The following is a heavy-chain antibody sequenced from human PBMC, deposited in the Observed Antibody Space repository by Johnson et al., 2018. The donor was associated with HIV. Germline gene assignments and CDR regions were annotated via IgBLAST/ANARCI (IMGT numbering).Heavy chain of an antibody. CDR1: GFTFSDYY. V-gene: IGHV3-11*04. D-gene: IGHD3-9*01. CDR3: ARGWLFLDAFDI. J-gene: IGHJ3*02. Sequence: QVQLVESGGGLVQPGGSLRLSCAASGFTFSDYYMSWIRQAPGKGLEWVSYISSSGSTIYYADSVQGRFTISRDNAKNSLYLQVNSLRAEETAVYYCARGWLFLDAFDIWGQGTMVTVSS. CDR2: ISSSGSTI.